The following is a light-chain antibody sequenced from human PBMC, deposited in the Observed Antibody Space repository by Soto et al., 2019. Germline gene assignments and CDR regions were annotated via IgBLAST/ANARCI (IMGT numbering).Light chain of an antibody. CDR2: GAS. Sequence: DILMTQSPSTLSLSPGDRATLSCRASQSISSNLAWYQQKPGQAPRLLIYGASTRASGIPARFSGSGSGTEFTLTISSLQPEDFAMYYCQHCNTSPTFGQGTKVDIK. V-gene: IGKV3-15*01. CDR1: QSISSN. J-gene: IGKJ1*01. CDR3: QHCNTSPT.